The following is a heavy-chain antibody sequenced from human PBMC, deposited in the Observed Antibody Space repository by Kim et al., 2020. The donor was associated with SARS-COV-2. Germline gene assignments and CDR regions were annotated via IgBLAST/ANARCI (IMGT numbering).Heavy chain of an antibody. CDR3: ARDLRLAAAGTQYYYYYYGMDV. CDR1: GGSISSYY. J-gene: IGHJ6*02. D-gene: IGHD6-13*01. CDR2: IYYSGST. Sequence: SETLSLTCTVSGGSISSYYWSWIRQPPGKGLEWIGYIYYSGSTNYNPSLKSRVTISVDTSKNQFSLKLSSVTAADTAVYYCARDLRLAAAGTQYYYYYYGMDVWGQGTTVTVSS. V-gene: IGHV4-59*01.